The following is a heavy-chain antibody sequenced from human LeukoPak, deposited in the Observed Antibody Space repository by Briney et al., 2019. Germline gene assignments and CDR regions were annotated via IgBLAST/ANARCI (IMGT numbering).Heavy chain of an antibody. Sequence: SVKVSCRASGYTFTGQYMHWVRQAPGQGLEWMGGIIPIFGTANYAQKFQGRVTITADESTSTAYMELSSLRSEDTAVYYCASGYCSSTSCYAMGFDYWGQGTLVTVSS. J-gene: IGHJ4*02. CDR1: GYTFTGQY. D-gene: IGHD2-2*01. CDR3: ASGYCSSTSCYAMGFDY. V-gene: IGHV1-69*13. CDR2: IIPIFGTA.